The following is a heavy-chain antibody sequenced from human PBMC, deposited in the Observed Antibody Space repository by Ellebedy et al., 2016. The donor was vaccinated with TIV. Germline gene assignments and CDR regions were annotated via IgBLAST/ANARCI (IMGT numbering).Heavy chain of an antibody. V-gene: IGHV3-30*18. Sequence: GGSLRLXXAASGFTFDNYAITWVRQAPGKGLEWVAGISYDGSIQYYTDSVKGRFTISRDNSKNTLYVQMNSLRAEDTAVYYCAKSLGSGYDFYGLDVWGQGTTVTVSS. D-gene: IGHD5-12*01. CDR2: ISYDGSIQ. CDR3: AKSLGSGYDFYGLDV. J-gene: IGHJ6*02. CDR1: GFTFDNYA.